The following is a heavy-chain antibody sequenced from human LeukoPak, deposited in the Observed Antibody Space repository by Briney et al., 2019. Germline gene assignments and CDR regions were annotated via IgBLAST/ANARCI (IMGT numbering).Heavy chain of an antibody. CDR2: IYYSGST. CDR3: ARARMHYYDSSGYFDY. D-gene: IGHD3-22*01. CDR1: GGSISSYY. V-gene: IGHV4-59*13. Sequence: PSETLSLTCTVSGGSISSYYWSWIRQPPGKGLEWIGYIYYSGSTNYNPSLKSRVTISVDTSKNQFSLKLSSVTAADTAVYYCARARMHYYDSSGYFDYWGQGTLVTVSS. J-gene: IGHJ4*02.